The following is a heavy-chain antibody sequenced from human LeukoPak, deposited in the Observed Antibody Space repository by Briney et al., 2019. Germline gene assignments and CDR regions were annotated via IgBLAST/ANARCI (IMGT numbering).Heavy chain of an antibody. D-gene: IGHD3-9*01. CDR3: AKDIDILTGYYTPFSPFDY. CDR1: GFSFSIYA. J-gene: IGHJ4*02. CDR2: IGPTGGST. V-gene: IGHV3-23*01. Sequence: GGSLRLSCAASGFSFSIYAMSWVRQAPGKGLEWVSGIGPTGGSTYYADSVKGRFTISRDNSKNTLYLQMNSLRAEDTAVYYCAKDIDILTGYYTPFSPFDYWGQGTLVTVSS.